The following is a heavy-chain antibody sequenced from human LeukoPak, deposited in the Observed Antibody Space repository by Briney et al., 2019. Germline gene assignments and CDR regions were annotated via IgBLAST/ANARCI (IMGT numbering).Heavy chain of an antibody. CDR3: ASTEWNYAR. J-gene: IGHJ4*02. Sequence: KASETLSLTCTVSGGSITSYYWSWMRQPPGKGLEWIGYIHYSGSTNYNPSLKSRVTISLDTSRTQFSLKLTSVTAADTAVYYCASTEWNYARWGRGTLVTVSS. V-gene: IGHV4-59*08. CDR2: IHYSGST. D-gene: IGHD1-7*01. CDR1: GGSITSYY.